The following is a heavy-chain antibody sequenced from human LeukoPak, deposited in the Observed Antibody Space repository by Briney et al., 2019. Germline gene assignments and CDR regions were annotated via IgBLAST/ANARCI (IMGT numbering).Heavy chain of an antibody. V-gene: IGHV3-74*01. CDR2: IKDDGST. Sequence: GGSLRLSCAASGFTFSTYWMHWVRQAPGKGLVWVSRIKDDGSTIYADSVKGRFTISRDNAKNTLYLQMNSLRAEDTAVYYCAKDRDGYNLCYFDYWGQGTLVTVSS. CDR1: GFTFSTYW. CDR3: AKDRDGYNLCYFDY. J-gene: IGHJ4*02. D-gene: IGHD5-24*01.